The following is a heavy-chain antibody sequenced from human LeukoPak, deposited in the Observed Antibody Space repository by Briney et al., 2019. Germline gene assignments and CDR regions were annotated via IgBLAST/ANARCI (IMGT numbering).Heavy chain of an antibody. CDR3: AKGDEYNNGALGGMDV. CDR1: GFTFNTYG. Sequence: GGSLRLSCAASGFTFNTYGMHWVRQAPGKGLEWVAFISYDARNKYYGDSVKGRFTISRDNSKNTLYLQMNSLRAEDTAVYYCAKGDEYNNGALGGMDVWGQGTTVTVSS. J-gene: IGHJ6*02. V-gene: IGHV3-30*02. D-gene: IGHD5-18*01. CDR2: ISYDARNK.